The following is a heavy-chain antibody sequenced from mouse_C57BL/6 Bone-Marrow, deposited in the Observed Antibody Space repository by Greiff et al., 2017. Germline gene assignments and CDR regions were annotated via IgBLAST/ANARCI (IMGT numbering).Heavy chain of an antibody. J-gene: IGHJ2*01. V-gene: IGHV5-12*01. D-gene: IGHD1-1*01. CDR3: ARLYYGSSYDCFDY. CDR2: ISNGGGST. Sequence: DVKLVESGGGLVQPGGSLKLSCAASGFTFSDYYMYWVRQTPEQRLEWVAYISNGGGSTYYPDTVKGRFTISRDNAKNTLYLQMSRLKSEDTAMYYGARLYYGSSYDCFDYWGQGTTLTVSS. CDR1: GFTFSDYY.